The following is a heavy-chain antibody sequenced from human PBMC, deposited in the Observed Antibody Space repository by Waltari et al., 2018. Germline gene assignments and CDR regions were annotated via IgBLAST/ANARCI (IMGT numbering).Heavy chain of an antibody. Sequence: QLQLQESGPGLVKPSETLSLTCTVSGGSISSSSYYWGWIRQPPGKGLEWSGSIYYSGSTYYNPSLKSRVTISVDTSKNQFSLKLSSVTAADTAVYYCASLGYSSSWSQSGVDYWGQGTLVTVSS. V-gene: IGHV4-39*01. CDR2: IYYSGST. J-gene: IGHJ4*02. CDR1: GGSISSSSYY. D-gene: IGHD6-13*01. CDR3: ASLGYSSSWSQSGVDY.